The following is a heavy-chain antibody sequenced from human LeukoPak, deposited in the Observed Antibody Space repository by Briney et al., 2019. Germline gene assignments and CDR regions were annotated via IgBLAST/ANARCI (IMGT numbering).Heavy chain of an antibody. CDR3: ARGYVLRSLGY. CDR2: IYYSGST. CDR1: GGSISSYY. V-gene: IGHV4-59*01. D-gene: IGHD3-3*01. Sequence: PSETLSLTCTVSGGSISSYYWSWIRQPPGKGLEWIGYIYYSGSTNYNPSLKSRVTISVDTSKNQFSLKLSSVTAADTAVYYCARGYVLRSLGYWGQGTLVTVSS. J-gene: IGHJ4*02.